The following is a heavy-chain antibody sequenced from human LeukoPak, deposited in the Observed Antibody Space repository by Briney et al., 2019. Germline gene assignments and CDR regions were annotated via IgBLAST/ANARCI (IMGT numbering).Heavy chain of an antibody. V-gene: IGHV4-39*01. D-gene: IGHD3-22*01. Sequence: SETLSLTCTVSGGSISSSSYYWGWIRQPPGKGLEWIGSIYYSGSTYYNPSLKSRVTISVDTSKNQFSLKLSSVTAADTAVYYCASLRRYYYDSSGYSIFDYWGQGTLVTVSS. J-gene: IGHJ4*02. CDR1: GGSISSSSYY. CDR3: ASLRRYYYDSSGYSIFDY. CDR2: IYYSGST.